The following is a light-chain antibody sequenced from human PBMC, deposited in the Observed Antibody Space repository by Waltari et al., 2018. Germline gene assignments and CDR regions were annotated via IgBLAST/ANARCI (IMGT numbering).Light chain of an antibody. J-gene: IGKJ5*01. Sequence: DIQMTQSPSSVSASVGDRVTITCRASQGIASWLALYQQKPGKAPKVLIYAASMLQSGVPSRFSGSGSVTDFTLTISGLQPEDSATYYCQQANSFPITFGQGTRLEIK. CDR2: AAS. CDR3: QQANSFPIT. CDR1: QGIASW. V-gene: IGKV1-12*01.